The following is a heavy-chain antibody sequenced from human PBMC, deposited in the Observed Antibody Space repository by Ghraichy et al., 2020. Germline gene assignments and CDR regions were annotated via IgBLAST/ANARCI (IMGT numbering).Heavy chain of an antibody. D-gene: IGHD1-26*01. CDR1: GFIFSIYG. V-gene: IGHV3-33*01. Sequence: GGPLRLSCAASGFIFSIYGMHWVRQAPGKGLEWVAVIWYDGSNKYYADSVKGRFTISRDNSKNTLYLQMNSLRAEDTAVYHCARPERIVGSNPPHYYGMDVWGQGTTVTVSS. J-gene: IGHJ6*02. CDR3: ARPERIVGSNPPHYYGMDV. CDR2: IWYDGSNK.